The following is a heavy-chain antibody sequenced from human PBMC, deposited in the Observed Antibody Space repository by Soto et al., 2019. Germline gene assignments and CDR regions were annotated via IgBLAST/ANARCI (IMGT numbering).Heavy chain of an antibody. J-gene: IGHJ5*02. CDR1: GGLISSGGYY. CDR2: TYYTGCA. D-gene: IGHD2-2*01. Sequence: QVQLQESGPRLVKPSQTLSLTCTVSGGLISSGGYYWRWFRQHPGGGLAWIGYTYYTGCAYYTPSLKSRITILVDTSKNQFSLKMNSVTAADTAVYYCTRRTVVLTGSEGDDHWGQGILTTVSS. V-gene: IGHV4-31*03. CDR3: TRRTVVLTGSEGDDH.